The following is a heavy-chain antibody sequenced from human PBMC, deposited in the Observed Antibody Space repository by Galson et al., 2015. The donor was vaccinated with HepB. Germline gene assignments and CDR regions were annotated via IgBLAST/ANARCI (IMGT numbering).Heavy chain of an antibody. CDR3: AKVSLGELSLLGAFDI. D-gene: IGHD3-16*02. CDR1: GFTFDDYA. J-gene: IGHJ3*02. Sequence: SLRLSCAASGFTFDDYAMHWVRQAPGKGLEWVSGISWNSGSIGYADSVKGRFTISRDNAKNSLYLQMNSLRAEDTALYYCAKVSLGELSLLGAFDIWGQGTMVTVSS. CDR2: ISWNSGSI. V-gene: IGHV3-9*01.